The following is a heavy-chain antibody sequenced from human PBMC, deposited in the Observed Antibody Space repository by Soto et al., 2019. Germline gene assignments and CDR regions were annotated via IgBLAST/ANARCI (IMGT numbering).Heavy chain of an antibody. CDR1: GFTFRSYA. D-gene: IGHD3-10*01. CDR2: IWYDGSNK. J-gene: IGHJ6*04. V-gene: IGHV3-33*01. CDR3: ARSQGRFYGSGSYQGLDV. Sequence: QVQLVESGGGVVQPGRSLRLSCTASGFTFRSYAMHWVRQAPGKGLEWVAVIWYDGSNKYYADSVKGRFTISRDNSENTVYLQMNSPRAEDTAVYYCARSQGRFYGSGSYQGLDVWGKGTTVTVSS.